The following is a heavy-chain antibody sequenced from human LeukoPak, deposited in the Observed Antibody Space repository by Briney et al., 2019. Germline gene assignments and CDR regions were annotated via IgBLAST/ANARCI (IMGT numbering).Heavy chain of an antibody. J-gene: IGHJ3*02. V-gene: IGHV5-51*01. D-gene: IGHD2-15*01. CDR1: GYSFTNYR. Sequence: GESLKISCKGSGYSFTNYRIGWVRQMPGKGLEWMGIIYPADSDTTYSPSFQGQVTISADKSISTAYLQWSSLKASDTAMYYCARRGRYCSGGTCYFDAEAFDIWGQGTMVTVSS. CDR3: ARRGRYCSGGTCYFDAEAFDI. CDR2: IYPADSDT.